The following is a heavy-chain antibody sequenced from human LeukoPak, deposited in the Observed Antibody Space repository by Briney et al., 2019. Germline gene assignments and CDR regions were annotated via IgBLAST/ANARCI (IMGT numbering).Heavy chain of an antibody. CDR2: ISASGGDI. CDR3: AELGITMIGGV. D-gene: IGHD3-10*02. CDR1: GFPFSNHD. Sequence: GGSLRLSCAASGFPFSNHDMNWVRQAPGKGLEWISYISASGGDIYYAGSVRGRFTISRDNAKNSLYLQMNSLRAEDTAVYYCAELGITMIGGVWGKGTTVTISS. V-gene: IGHV3-48*03. J-gene: IGHJ6*04.